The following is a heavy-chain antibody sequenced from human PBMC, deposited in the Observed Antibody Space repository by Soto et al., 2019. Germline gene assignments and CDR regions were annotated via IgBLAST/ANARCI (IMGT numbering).Heavy chain of an antibody. V-gene: IGHV3-11*06. D-gene: IGHD2-15*01. Sequence: GGSLRLSCAASRFTFGDSYMSWIRQAPGKGLEWLSYISPGSRYPAYADSVKGRFTISRDNAKRSLYLQMMSLTAEDTAIYYCVRGGGGGLFDPWGQGTMVTVSS. J-gene: IGHJ5*02. CDR3: VRGGGGGLFDP. CDR1: RFTFGDSY. CDR2: ISPGSRYP.